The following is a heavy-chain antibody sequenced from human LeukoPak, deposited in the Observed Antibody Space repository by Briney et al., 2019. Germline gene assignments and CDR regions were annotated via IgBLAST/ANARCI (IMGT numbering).Heavy chain of an antibody. D-gene: IGHD5-12*01. J-gene: IGHJ4*02. CDR2: IIPILGIA. V-gene: IGHV1-69*04. CDR3: ARSNSGYGLFDY. Sequence: SVKVSCKASGGTFSSYAISWVRQAPGQGLEWMGRIIPILGIANYAQKFRGRVTITADKSTSTAYMELSSLRSEDTAVYYCARSNSGYGLFDYWGQGTLVTVSS. CDR1: GGTFSSYA.